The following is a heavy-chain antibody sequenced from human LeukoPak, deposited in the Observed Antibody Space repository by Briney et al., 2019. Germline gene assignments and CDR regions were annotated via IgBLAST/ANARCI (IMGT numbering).Heavy chain of an antibody. CDR3: ARVGTGNWYFDL. J-gene: IGHJ2*01. CDR2: INSDGSRI. CDR1: GFTFSSYW. V-gene: IGHV3-74*01. Sequence: GGSLRLSCAASGFTFSSYWMHWVRQAPGKGLVWVSRINSDGSRISYADSVKGRFTISRDSAKNTVSLQMNSLRAEDTAVYYCARVGTGNWYFDLWGRGTLVTVSS. D-gene: IGHD3-10*01.